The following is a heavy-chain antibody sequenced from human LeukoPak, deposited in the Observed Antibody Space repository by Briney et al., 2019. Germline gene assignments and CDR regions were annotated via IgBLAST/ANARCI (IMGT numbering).Heavy chain of an antibody. Sequence: PGGSLRLSCAGSGFTFSRYWMNWVRQAPGKGLEWVASIKEDGSEKYYVDSVKGRFTISRDNAKTSLYLQMNSLRAEDTAVYYCARHLSGITGYTYGRGIDYWGQGTLVTVSS. CDR2: IKEDGSEK. CDR1: GFTFSRYW. J-gene: IGHJ4*02. CDR3: ARHLSGITGYTYGRGIDY. D-gene: IGHD5-18*01. V-gene: IGHV3-7*01.